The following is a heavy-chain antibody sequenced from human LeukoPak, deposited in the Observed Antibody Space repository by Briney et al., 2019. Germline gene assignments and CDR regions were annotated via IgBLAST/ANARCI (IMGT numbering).Heavy chain of an antibody. CDR3: AKDKGCSSTSCYHYYYYGMDV. J-gene: IGHJ6*02. Sequence: GGSLRLSCAASGFTFDGYTMHWVRQAPGKGLEWVSLISWDGGSTYYADSVKGRFTISRDNSKNSLYLQMNSLRTEDTALYYCAKDKGCSSTSCYHYYYYGMDVWGQGTTVTVSS. D-gene: IGHD2-2*01. CDR1: GFTFDGYT. V-gene: IGHV3-43*01. CDR2: ISWDGGST.